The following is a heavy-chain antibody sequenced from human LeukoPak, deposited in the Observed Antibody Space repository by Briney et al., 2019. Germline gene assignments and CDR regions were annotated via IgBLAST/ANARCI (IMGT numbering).Heavy chain of an antibody. D-gene: IGHD2-2*01. J-gene: IGHJ6*02. Sequence: ASVKVSCKASGGTFSSYAISWVRQAPGQGLEWMGGIIPIFGTANYAQKFQGRVTITADESTSTAYMELSSLRSEDTAVYYCAGDNGRIVVVPAAIGSKEYYYYGMDVWGQGTTVTVSS. CDR3: AGDNGRIVVVPAAIGSKEYYYYGMDV. CDR1: GGTFSSYA. V-gene: IGHV1-69*13. CDR2: IIPIFGTA.